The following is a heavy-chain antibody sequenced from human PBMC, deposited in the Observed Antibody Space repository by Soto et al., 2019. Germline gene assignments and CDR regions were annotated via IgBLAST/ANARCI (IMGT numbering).Heavy chain of an antibody. J-gene: IGHJ4*02. CDR2: FDPEDGET. Sequence: ASVKVSCKVSGYTLTELSMHWVRQAPGKGLEWMGGFDPEDGETVYAQRFQGRVTLTWDTPIGTAYMELSRLRSEDTAVYFCAREREVVGSRSFDYWGRGTLVTVSS. CDR3: AREREVVGSRSFDY. CDR1: GYTLTELS. V-gene: IGHV1-24*01. D-gene: IGHD6-19*01.